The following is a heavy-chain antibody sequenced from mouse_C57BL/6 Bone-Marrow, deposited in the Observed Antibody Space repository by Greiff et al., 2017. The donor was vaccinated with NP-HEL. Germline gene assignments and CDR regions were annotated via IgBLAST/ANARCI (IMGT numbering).Heavy chain of an antibody. Sequence: LVESGAELVMPGASVKLSCKASGYTFTSYWMHWVKQRPGQGLEWIGEIDPSDSYTNYNQKFKGKSTLTVDKSSSTAYMQLSSLTSEDSAVYYCAREKDYDYDEGAWFAYWGQGTLVTVSA. CDR1: GYTFTSYW. D-gene: IGHD2-4*01. V-gene: IGHV1-69*01. J-gene: IGHJ3*01. CDR3: AREKDYDYDEGAWFAY. CDR2: IDPSDSYT.